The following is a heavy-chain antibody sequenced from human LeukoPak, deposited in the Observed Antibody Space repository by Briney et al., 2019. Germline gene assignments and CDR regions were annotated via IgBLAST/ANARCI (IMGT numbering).Heavy chain of an antibody. D-gene: IGHD1-1*01. Sequence: GGSLRLSCAAPGFTFSSYAMHWVRQAPGKGLEWVAIISYDGRNKYYAASVKGRFTISRDNSRNTLYLQVNSLRAEDTAVYFCARELERTFDYWGQGTLVTVSS. V-gene: IGHV3-30*04. CDR2: ISYDGRNK. J-gene: IGHJ4*02. CDR3: ARELERTFDY. CDR1: GFTFSSYA.